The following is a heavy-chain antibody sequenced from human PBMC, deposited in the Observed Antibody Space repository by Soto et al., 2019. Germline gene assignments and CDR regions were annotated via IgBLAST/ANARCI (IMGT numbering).Heavy chain of an antibody. D-gene: IGHD3-10*01. V-gene: IGHV4-31*11. J-gene: IGHJ2*01. Sequence: QVQLQESGPGLVKPSQTLSLTCAVSGGSISRSVYYCNWIRQHPGKGLEWIGYIHNSGTTYYNPSLKSRLPFSVDTSKNQFSLKLSSVTTADTAVYYCVRDPIVRGVVGWYFDLWGRGTLVTVSS. CDR2: IHNSGTT. CDR1: GGSISRSVYY. CDR3: VRDPIVRGVVGWYFDL.